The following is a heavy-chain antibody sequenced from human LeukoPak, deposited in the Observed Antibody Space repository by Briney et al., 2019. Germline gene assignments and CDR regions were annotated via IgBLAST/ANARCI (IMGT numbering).Heavy chain of an antibody. CDR2: LYTNDNT. CDR1: GGSITSGLYY. CDR3: ARGVVTDDYYMDV. D-gene: IGHD2-21*02. V-gene: IGHV4-61*02. J-gene: IGHJ6*03. Sequence: PSETLSLTCSVSGGSITSGLYYWTWLRQPAGKGLEWIGRLYTNDNTNYDPSLESRVSISVDTSKSQFYLQLTSVTAADTAVYFCARGVVTDDYYMDVWGKGITVIVSS.